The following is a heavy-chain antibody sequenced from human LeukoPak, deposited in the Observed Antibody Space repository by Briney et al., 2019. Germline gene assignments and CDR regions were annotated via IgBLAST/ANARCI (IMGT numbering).Heavy chain of an antibody. CDR3: VKLTITGTTFDY. D-gene: IGHD1-7*01. Sequence: GGSLRLSCSASGFTFSSYPMHWVRQAPGKGLEYFSAISSNGGRTYYADSVKGRFTISRDNSKNTLYLQMSSLRTEDTAVYYCVKLTITGTTFDYWGQGTLVTVSS. V-gene: IGHV3-64D*09. CDR1: GFTFSSYP. J-gene: IGHJ4*02. CDR2: ISSNGGRT.